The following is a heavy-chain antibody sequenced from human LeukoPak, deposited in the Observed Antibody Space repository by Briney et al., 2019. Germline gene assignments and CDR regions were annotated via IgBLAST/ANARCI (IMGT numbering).Heavy chain of an antibody. J-gene: IGHJ4*02. D-gene: IGHD2-2*01. Sequence: HGESLKISCKGSGYSFTSYWISWVRPMPGKVLEWMGRIDPSDSYTNYSPSFQGHVTISADKSISTAYLQWSSLKASDTAMYYCARHGRYCSSTSCYAALDYWGQGTLVTVSS. CDR1: GYSFTSYW. V-gene: IGHV5-10-1*01. CDR2: IDPSDSYT. CDR3: ARHGRYCSSTSCYAALDY.